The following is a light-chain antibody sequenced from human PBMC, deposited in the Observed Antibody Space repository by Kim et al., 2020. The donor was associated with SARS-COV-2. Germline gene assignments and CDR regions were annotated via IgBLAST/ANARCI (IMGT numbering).Light chain of an antibody. CDR1: QGLNCW. CDR3: QQAHSFPLT. V-gene: IGKV1-12*01. Sequence: SFIGDIGTITCRASQGLNCWLALYQHKPGSAPRLLIYQTSNLHTGVPSRFSGTSSGTDFTLTISSLQPEDFATYFCQQAHSFPLTFGGGTKVDIK. CDR2: QTS. J-gene: IGKJ4*01.